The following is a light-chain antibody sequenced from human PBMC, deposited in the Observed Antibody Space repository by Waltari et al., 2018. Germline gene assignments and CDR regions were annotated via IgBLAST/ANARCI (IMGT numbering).Light chain of an antibody. Sequence: SYVLTQPPSVSVAPGQTARLACGGDNIGNKGVHWYRQKPGQAPVLVVYDNRDRPSRVPEGFSGSNSGNTATLAVSRVEAVDEADEFCQVCDNNGGHSNWVFGGGTKLTVL. V-gene: IGLV3-21*02. CDR2: DNR. CDR1: NIGNKG. CDR3: QVCDNNGGHSNWV. J-gene: IGLJ3*02.